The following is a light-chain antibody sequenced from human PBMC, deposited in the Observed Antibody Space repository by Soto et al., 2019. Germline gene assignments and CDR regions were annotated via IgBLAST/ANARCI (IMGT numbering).Light chain of an antibody. V-gene: IGLV2-23*02. CDR3: CSYVGGIS. Sequence: QSLLTQPASVSGSPGQSIAISCTGTSSDVGSHNFVSWYQQHPGKVPKLIIYEVSKRPSGVSNRFSGYKSGNTASLTISGLQAEDEADYYCCSYVGGISFGGGTKVTVL. CDR1: SSDVGSHNF. J-gene: IGLJ2*01. CDR2: EVS.